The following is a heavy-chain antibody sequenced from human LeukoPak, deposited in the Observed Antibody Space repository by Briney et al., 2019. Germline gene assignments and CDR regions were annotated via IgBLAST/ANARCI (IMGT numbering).Heavy chain of an antibody. V-gene: IGHV3-7*01. CDR1: GFRFRDYW. D-gene: IGHD3-16*01. J-gene: IGHJ5*01. CDR3: ARDAYTWASDS. CDR2: MNQDGSNI. Sequence: AGGSLRLSCAASGFRFRDYWMTWVRQAPGRGLGWVANMNQDGSNIKYGDSVKGRFTISRDNAKNSLYLQMDSLRVDDTAVYYCARDAYTWASDSWDQGTLVTISS.